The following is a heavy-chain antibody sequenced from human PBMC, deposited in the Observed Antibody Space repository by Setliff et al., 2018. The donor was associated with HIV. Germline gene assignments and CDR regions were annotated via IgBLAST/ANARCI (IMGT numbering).Heavy chain of an antibody. J-gene: IGHJ3*02. CDR2: IDPITGDT. Sequence: ASVKVSCKTVGFPFTGNYLHWVRQAPGQGLEWMGWIDPITGDTKYAQKFQGRVTVTRDTSINTAYVELNSLKSDDTAVYYCARDYLHVFDIWGQGTMVTVSS. CDR3: ARDYLHVFDI. V-gene: IGHV1-2*02. CDR1: GFPFTGNY.